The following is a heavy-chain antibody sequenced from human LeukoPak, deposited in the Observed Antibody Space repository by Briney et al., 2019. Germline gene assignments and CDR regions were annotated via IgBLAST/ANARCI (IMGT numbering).Heavy chain of an antibody. J-gene: IGHJ6*03. CDR2: IHKNAIT. Sequence: GGSLRLSCAASGFTFGNYGINWVRQAPGKGLEWVSVIHKNAITYYADTVKGRFTISRDNSKNMLYLQMNSLRVEDTAVYYCARSLRVRGIPDYMDVWGKGTKVTISS. CDR3: ARSLRVRGIPDYMDV. D-gene: IGHD3-10*01. V-gene: IGHV3-53*01. CDR1: GFTFGNYG.